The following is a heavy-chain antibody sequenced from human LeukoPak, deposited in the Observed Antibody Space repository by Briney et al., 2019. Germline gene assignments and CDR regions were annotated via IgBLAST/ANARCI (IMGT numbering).Heavy chain of an antibody. J-gene: IGHJ5*02. CDR2: INPNSGGT. V-gene: IGHV1-2*02. CDR3: ERERGNYDILTDYYEGNCFDP. CDR1: GYTFTSYG. D-gene: IGHD3-9*01. Sequence: GASVKVSCKASGYTFTSYGISWVRQAPGQGLEWMGWINPNSGGTNYAQKFQGRVTMTRDTSISTAYMELNRLRSDDTAVYYCERERGNYDILTDYYEGNCFDPWGQGTLVTVSS.